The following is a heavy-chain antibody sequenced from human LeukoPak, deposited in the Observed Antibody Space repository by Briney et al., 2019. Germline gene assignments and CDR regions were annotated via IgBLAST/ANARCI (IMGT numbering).Heavy chain of an antibody. Sequence: SQTLSLTCTVSGGSISSGGYYWSWIRQHPGKGPEWIGYIYYSGSTYYNPSLKSRVTISVDTSKNQFSLKLSSVTAADTAVYYCARGLIPATDNYFDYWGQGTLVTVSS. CDR3: ARGLIPATDNYFDY. J-gene: IGHJ4*02. CDR2: IYYSGST. D-gene: IGHD2-2*01. V-gene: IGHV4-31*03. CDR1: GGSISSGGYY.